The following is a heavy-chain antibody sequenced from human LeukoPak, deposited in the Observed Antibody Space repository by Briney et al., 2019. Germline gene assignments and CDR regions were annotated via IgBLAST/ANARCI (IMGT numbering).Heavy chain of an antibody. CDR1: GFTFSSYG. J-gene: IGHJ4*02. V-gene: IGHV3-30*04. D-gene: IGHD3-22*01. CDR2: IADDGSDK. Sequence: PGGSLRLSCAASGFTFSSYGMHWVRQAPGKGLEWVAVIADDGSDKQHADSVKGRFTISRDNSQNRLYLQMNSLKVDDTAVYYCATDSSGYYSYWGQGTLVTVSP. CDR3: ATDSSGYYSY.